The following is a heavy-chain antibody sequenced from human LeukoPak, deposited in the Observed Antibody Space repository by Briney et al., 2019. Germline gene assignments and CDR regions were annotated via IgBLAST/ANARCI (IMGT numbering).Heavy chain of an antibody. V-gene: IGHV4-38-2*01. CDR2: IYHSGST. CDR3: ARLTGGSFVFDY. Sequence: PSETLSLTCAVSCYSISSGYYWGWIRQPPGKGLEWIGGIYHSGSTYYNPSLKSRVTISVDTSKNQFSLKLSSVTAADTAVYYCARLTGGSFVFDYWGQGTLVTVSS. CDR1: CYSISSGYY. J-gene: IGHJ4*02. D-gene: IGHD1-26*01.